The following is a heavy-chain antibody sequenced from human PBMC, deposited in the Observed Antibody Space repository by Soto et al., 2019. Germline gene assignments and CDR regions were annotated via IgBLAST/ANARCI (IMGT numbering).Heavy chain of an antibody. J-gene: IGHJ4*02. D-gene: IGHD3-10*01. CDR3: ARGYGRNLDY. CDR1: GGSFSCYY. V-gene: IGHV4-34*01. CDR2: INHSGST. Sequence: PSETLSLTCAVDGGSFSCYYWSWIRQPPGKGLEWIGEINHSGSTNYNPSLKSRVTISVDTSKNQFSLKLSSVTAADTAVYYCARGYGRNLDYWGQGTPVTVS.